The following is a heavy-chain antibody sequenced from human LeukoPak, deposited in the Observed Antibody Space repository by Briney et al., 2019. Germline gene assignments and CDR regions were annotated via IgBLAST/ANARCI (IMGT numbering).Heavy chain of an antibody. CDR3: ARDREPYAFDI. V-gene: IGHV4-34*01. CDR1: GGSFSGYY. D-gene: IGHD1-14*01. Sequence: SSETLSLTCAVYGGSFSGYYWSWIRQPPGKGLEWIGEINHSGSTNYNPSLKSRVTISVDTSKNQFSLKLSSVAAADTAVYYCARDREPYAFDIWGQGTMVTVSS. J-gene: IGHJ3*02. CDR2: INHSGST.